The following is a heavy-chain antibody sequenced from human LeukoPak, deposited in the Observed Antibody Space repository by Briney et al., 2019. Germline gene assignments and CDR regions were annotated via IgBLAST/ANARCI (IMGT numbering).Heavy chain of an antibody. CDR3: ARAPELFYFDH. D-gene: IGHD3-10*01. J-gene: IGHJ4*02. V-gene: IGHV4-59*01. CDR1: GGSISSYY. CDR2: IYDSGTT. Sequence: PSESLSLTCTVSGGSISSYYWSWVRQPPEKGLEWIGYIYDSGTTSYNPSLKSRATISVDTSRNQFSLKLTSVTAADTAVYYYARAPELFYFDHWGQGTLVPVSS.